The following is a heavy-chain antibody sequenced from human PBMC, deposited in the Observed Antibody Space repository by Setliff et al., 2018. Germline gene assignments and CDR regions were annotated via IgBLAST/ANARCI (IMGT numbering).Heavy chain of an antibody. CDR2: IYVGWSA. Sequence: SETLSLTCTVSGGSISSGSYYWTWIRQPAGKGLEWIVRIYVGWSANYNPSLKIRVTISVATSKNQFSLQLSSVTAADTAVYYCARANKKLDYYYYYYMDVGGKGTTGTV. V-gene: IGHV4-61*02. D-gene: IGHD1-1*01. J-gene: IGHJ6*03. CDR3: ARANKKLDYYYYYYMDV. CDR1: GGSISSGSYY.